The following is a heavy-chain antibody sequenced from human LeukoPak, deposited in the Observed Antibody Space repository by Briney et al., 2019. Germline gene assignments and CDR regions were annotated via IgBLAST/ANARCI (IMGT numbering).Heavy chain of an antibody. CDR1: GFTFSSYA. D-gene: IGHD2-8*01. CDR2: ISYDGSNK. V-gene: IGHV3-30*04. Sequence: GGSLRLSCAASGFTFSSYAMHWVRQAPGKGLEWVAVISYDGSNKYYADSVKGRFTISRDNSKNTLYPQMNSLRAEDTAVYYCASIGTGYCTNGVCFDFDYWGQGTLVTVSS. CDR3: ASIGTGYCTNGVCFDFDY. J-gene: IGHJ4*02.